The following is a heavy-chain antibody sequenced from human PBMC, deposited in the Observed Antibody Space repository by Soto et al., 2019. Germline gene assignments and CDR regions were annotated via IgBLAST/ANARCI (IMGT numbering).Heavy chain of an antibody. J-gene: IGHJ4*02. CDR3: ARERGANMVRGAYYFDY. Sequence: EVQLVESGGGLVQPGGSLRLSCAASGFTFSSYSMNWVRQAPGKGLEWVSYISSSSSTIYYADSVKGRFTISRDNAKNSLYLQMNSLRDEDTAVYYCARERGANMVRGAYYFDYWGQGTLVTVSS. D-gene: IGHD3-10*01. V-gene: IGHV3-48*02. CDR2: ISSSSSTI. CDR1: GFTFSSYS.